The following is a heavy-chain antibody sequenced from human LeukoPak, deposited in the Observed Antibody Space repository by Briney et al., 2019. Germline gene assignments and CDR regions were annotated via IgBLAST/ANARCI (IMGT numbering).Heavy chain of an antibody. CDR3: ARAIEVGAMTPFDY. V-gene: IGHV4-34*01. Sequence: SETLSLTCAMYGGSFSGYYWSWIRQPPGKGLEWIGQINHSGSTNYNPSLKSRVTISVDTSKNQFSLKLTSVTAADTAVYYCARAIEVGAMTPFDYWGQGTLVTVSS. J-gene: IGHJ4*02. CDR2: INHSGST. CDR1: GGSFSGYY. D-gene: IGHD1-26*01.